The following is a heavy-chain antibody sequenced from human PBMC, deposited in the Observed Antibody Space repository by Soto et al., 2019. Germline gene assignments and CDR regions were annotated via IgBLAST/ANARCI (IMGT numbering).Heavy chain of an antibody. CDR2: ISSSGSTI. J-gene: IGHJ6*03. D-gene: IGHD3-3*01. Sequence: PGGSLRLSCAASGFTFSNYYMSWIRQAPGKGLEWVSYISSSGSTIYYADSVKGRFTISRDNAKNSLYLQMNSLRAEDTAVYYCARDRPTIFGVVIYYYYMDVWGKGTTVTVSS. V-gene: IGHV3-11*01. CDR3: ARDRPTIFGVVIYYYYMDV. CDR1: GFTFSNYY.